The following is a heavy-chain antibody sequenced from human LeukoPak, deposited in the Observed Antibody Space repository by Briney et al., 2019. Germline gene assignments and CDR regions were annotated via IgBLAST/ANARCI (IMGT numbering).Heavy chain of an antibody. D-gene: IGHD3-16*02. J-gene: IGHJ4*02. Sequence: SETLSLTCAVYGGSFSGYYWSWLRQPPGKGLEWIGEINHSGSTNYNPSLKSRVTISVDTSKNQFSLKLSSVTAADTAVYYCARGSDYDYIWGSYRHACFDYWGQGTLVTVSS. CDR3: ARGSDYDYIWGSYRHACFDY. CDR1: GGSFSGYY. CDR2: INHSGST. V-gene: IGHV4-34*01.